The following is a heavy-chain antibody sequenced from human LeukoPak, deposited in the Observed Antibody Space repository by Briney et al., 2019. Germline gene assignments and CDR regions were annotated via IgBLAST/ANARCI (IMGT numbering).Heavy chain of an antibody. D-gene: IGHD6-19*01. V-gene: IGHV3-48*04. J-gene: IGHJ4*02. CDR2: ITSSSSAV. CDR1: GFSFSNYI. Sequence: GGSLRLSCAASGFSFSNYIMNWVRQAPGKGLEWVSYITSSSSAVYYADSVKGRFTISRDNAKNSLYLQMNGLRAEDTAVYYCARGFHPTSSGYFHFDYWGQGTLVTVSS. CDR3: ARGFHPTSSGYFHFDY.